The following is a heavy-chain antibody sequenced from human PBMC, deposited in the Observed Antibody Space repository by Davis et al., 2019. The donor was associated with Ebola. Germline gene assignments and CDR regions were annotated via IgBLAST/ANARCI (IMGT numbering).Heavy chain of an antibody. V-gene: IGHV1-8*01. J-gene: IGHJ5*02. CDR2: MNPNSGNT. CDR1: GYTFTSYD. CDR3: ARVRPIYCSGGSCYSSSWFDP. Sequence: AASVKVSCKASGYTFTSYDINWVRQATGQGLEWMGWMNPNSGNTGYAQKFQGRVTMTRNTSISTAYMELSSLRSEDTAAYYCARVRPIYCSGGSCYSSSWFDPWGQGTLVTVSS. D-gene: IGHD2-15*01.